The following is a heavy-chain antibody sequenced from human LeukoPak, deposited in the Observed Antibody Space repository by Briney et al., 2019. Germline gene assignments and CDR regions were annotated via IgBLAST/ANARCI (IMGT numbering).Heavy chain of an antibody. CDR3: AKGGGGRLIYYYYMDV. CDR1: GFNFDDYA. V-gene: IGHV3-43D*03. Sequence: GGSLRLSCAASGFNFDDYAMHWVRQGPAKRLEWVSLISWNGGIIYYADSVRGRFTISRDNSKKSLYLQMNTLRPEDTALYYCAKGGGGRLIYYYYMDVWGKGTTVTVSS. D-gene: IGHD3-16*01. J-gene: IGHJ6*03. CDR2: ISWNGGII.